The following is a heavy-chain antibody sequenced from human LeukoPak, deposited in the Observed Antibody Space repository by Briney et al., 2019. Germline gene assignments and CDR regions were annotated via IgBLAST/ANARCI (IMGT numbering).Heavy chain of an antibody. CDR1: GFTFDDYG. Sequence: PGGSLRLACATAGFTFDDYGMSWVRHPPGKGLEWVSGINWNGGSTGYADSVKGRFSISRDNAKNALYLQMNSLRAEDTALYYCASGVVAANYFDYWGQGTLVTVSS. D-gene: IGHD2-15*01. CDR3: ASGVVAANYFDY. J-gene: IGHJ4*02. V-gene: IGHV3-20*04. CDR2: INWNGGST.